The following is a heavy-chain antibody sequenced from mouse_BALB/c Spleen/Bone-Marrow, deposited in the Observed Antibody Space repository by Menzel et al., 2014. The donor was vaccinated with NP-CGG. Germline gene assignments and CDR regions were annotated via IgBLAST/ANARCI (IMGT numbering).Heavy chain of an antibody. J-gene: IGHJ2*01. D-gene: IGHD4-1*01. CDR2: ISSGSSTI. CDR1: GFTFSSFG. CDR3: TRGGNWEDFDY. V-gene: IGHV5-17*02. Sequence: EVKLVESGGGLVQPGGSRKLSCAASGFTFSSFGMHWVRQAPERGLEWVAYISSGSSTIFYADTEKGRFTISRDNPKNTLFLRMTSLRSEDTAMYYCTRGGNWEDFDYWGQGTTLTVSS.